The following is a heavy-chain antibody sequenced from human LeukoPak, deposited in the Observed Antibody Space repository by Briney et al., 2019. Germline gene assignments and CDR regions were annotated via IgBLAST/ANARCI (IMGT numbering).Heavy chain of an antibody. J-gene: IGHJ6*03. Sequence: PSETLSLTCTVSGGSISSADYYWSWIRQPPGKGLEWIGYIYYSGSAYYNPSLRSRVTISVDTSKNQFSLKLSSVTAADTAVYYCARVVPAAMVYYYYYMDVWGKGTTVTVSS. CDR3: ARVVPAAMVYYYYYMDV. V-gene: IGHV4-30-4*08. D-gene: IGHD2-2*01. CDR2: IYYSGSA. CDR1: GGSISSADYY.